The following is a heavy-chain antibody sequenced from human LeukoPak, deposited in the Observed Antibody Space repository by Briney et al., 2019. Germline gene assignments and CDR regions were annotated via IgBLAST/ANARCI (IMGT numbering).Heavy chain of an antibody. CDR1: GFTVSSNY. CDR3: ALLNSPHPRWYPNYDFWRPSTMDV. CDR2: IYSGGST. V-gene: IGHV3-53*01. Sequence: GGSLRLSCAASGFTVSSNYMSWVRQAPGKGLEWVSVIYSGGSTYYADSVKGRFTISRDNSKNTLYLQMNSLRAEDTAVYYCALLNSPHPRWYPNYDFWRPSTMDVWGKGTTVTVSS. D-gene: IGHD3-3*01. J-gene: IGHJ6*04.